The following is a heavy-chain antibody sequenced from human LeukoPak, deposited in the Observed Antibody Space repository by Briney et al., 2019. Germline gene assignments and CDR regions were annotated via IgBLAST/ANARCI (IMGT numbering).Heavy chain of an antibody. D-gene: IGHD3-22*01. CDR3: AKAVGSSGYFSRDAFAI. V-gene: IGHV3-23*01. J-gene: IGHJ3*02. Sequence: GGSLRLSYAPSGFTFSSYAMSWVRQAPGKGLEWVAVISGGGSGTYYADSVRGRFTISRDNSKNTVYLQMNSLRAEDTAIYYCAKAVGSSGYFSRDAFAIWGQGTMVTVSS. CDR1: GFTFSSYA. CDR2: ISGGGSGT.